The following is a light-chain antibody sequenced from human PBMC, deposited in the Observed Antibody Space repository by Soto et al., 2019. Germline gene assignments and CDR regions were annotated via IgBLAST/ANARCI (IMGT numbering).Light chain of an antibody. J-gene: IGKJ1*01. CDR2: GAS. Sequence: EIVMTQSPATLSVSPGERATLSCRASQSISSNLAWYQQKPGQAPRLLIYGASTRATGIPARFSGSGSGTEFTLTISSLQSEDFAVYCCQRYHNWPPWTFGQGTKVEIK. V-gene: IGKV3-15*01. CDR1: QSISSN. CDR3: QRYHNWPPWT.